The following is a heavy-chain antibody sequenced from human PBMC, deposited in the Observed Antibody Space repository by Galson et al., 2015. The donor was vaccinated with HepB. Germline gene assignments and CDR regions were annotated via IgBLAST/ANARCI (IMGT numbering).Heavy chain of an antibody. D-gene: IGHD2-15*01. CDR2: IDPGDSYT. CDR3: ARPRKGYCSGGTCHTPTAFDI. J-gene: IGHJ3*02. Sequence: SGAEVKKPGESLRISCKGSGYSYINYWISWVRQMPGKGLEWMGRIDPGDSYTDYSPSFQGHVTITADKSISTAFLQWSSLKASDTAMYYCARPRKGYCSGGTCHTPTAFDIWGQGTMVTVSS. V-gene: IGHV5-10-1*01. CDR1: GYSYINYW.